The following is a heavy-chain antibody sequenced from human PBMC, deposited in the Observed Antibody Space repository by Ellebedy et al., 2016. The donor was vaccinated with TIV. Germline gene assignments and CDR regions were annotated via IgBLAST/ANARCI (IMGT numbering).Heavy chain of an antibody. CDR3: ARVDLWFAELSHFDF. J-gene: IGHJ4*02. CDR1: GNTFIGYY. Sequence: AASVKVSCKASGNTFIGYYMQWVRQAPGQGLEWMGWIIPSSGDTKYSQKIQGRVTMTWDTSNSTAFMELSRLRFDDTAVYYCARVDLWFAELSHFDFWGQGTLVTVSS. V-gene: IGHV1-2*02. D-gene: IGHD3-10*01. CDR2: IIPSSGDT.